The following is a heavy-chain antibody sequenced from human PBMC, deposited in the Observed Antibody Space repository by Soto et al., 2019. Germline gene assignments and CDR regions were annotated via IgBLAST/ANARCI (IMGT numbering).Heavy chain of an antibody. CDR2: IDGDGGEK. CDR3: ARGPLDY. J-gene: IGHJ4*02. Sequence: EVQLVESGGDLVQPGGSLRLSCAASGFTFRNYWMNWVRQAPGGGLEWVANIDGDGGEKTYGDSVRGRFTISRDNGKNSLDLQMSNLRVGDTAIYYCARGPLDYWGQGTLVTVSS. CDR1: GFTFRNYW. V-gene: IGHV3-7*03.